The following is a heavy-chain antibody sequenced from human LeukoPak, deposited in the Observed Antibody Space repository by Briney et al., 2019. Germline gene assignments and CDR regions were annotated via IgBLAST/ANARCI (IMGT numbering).Heavy chain of an antibody. CDR2: IYYSGST. D-gene: IGHD3-9*01. CDR1: GGSISSYY. CDR3: ARDCVNDILTGYCRDST. J-gene: IGHJ3*01. V-gene: IGHV4-59*01. Sequence: ASETLSLTCTVSGGSISSYYWSWIRQPPGKGLEWIGYIYYSGSTNYNPSLKSRVTISVETSKNQFSLKLSSVTAADTAVHYCARDCVNDILTGYCRDSTWGQGTMVTVSS.